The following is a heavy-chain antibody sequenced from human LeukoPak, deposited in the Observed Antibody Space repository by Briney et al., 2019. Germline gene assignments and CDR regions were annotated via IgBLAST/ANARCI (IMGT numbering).Heavy chain of an antibody. V-gene: IGHV3-30*02. Sequence: GGSLRLSCAASGFTFRSHGMHWVRQAPGKGLEWVTFIGYDGSNKYFADSVKGRFTISRDNSKNTLYLQMNSLRAEDTAVYYCTKDRPDNDFWSGYFDYWGQGTLVTVSS. CDR2: IGYDGSNK. J-gene: IGHJ4*02. CDR3: TKDRPDNDFWSGYFDY. D-gene: IGHD3-3*01. CDR1: GFTFRSHG.